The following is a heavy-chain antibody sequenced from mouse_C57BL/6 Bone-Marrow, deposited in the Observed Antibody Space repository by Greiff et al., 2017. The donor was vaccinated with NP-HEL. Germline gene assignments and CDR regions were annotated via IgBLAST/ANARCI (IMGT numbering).Heavy chain of an antibody. CDR2: ISYDGSN. Sequence: EVQLQESGPGLVKPSQSLSLTCSVTGYSITSGYYWNWIRQFPGNKLEWMGYISYDGSNNYNPSLKNRISITRDTSKNQFFLKLNSVTTEDTATYYCARDTPSYYYGSRGDYFDYWGQGTTLTVSS. V-gene: IGHV3-6*01. D-gene: IGHD1-1*01. CDR3: ARDTPSYYYGSRGDYFDY. J-gene: IGHJ2*01. CDR1: GYSITSGYY.